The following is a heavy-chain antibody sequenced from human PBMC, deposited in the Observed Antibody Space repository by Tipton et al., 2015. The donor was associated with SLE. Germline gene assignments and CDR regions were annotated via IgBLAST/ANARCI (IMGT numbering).Heavy chain of an antibody. CDR1: GFTFSSYA. J-gene: IGHJ4*02. D-gene: IGHD5-18*01. Sequence: SLRLSCVASGFTFSSYAMNWVRQAPGKGLEWVSGIYGDGSSTYYADSVRGRFTISRDNSKNTLYLQMHSLRAEDTAVYYCALQRGYSYGFDYWGQGTLVTVSS. CDR3: ALQRGYSYGFDY. V-gene: IGHV3-23*03. CDR2: IYGDGSST.